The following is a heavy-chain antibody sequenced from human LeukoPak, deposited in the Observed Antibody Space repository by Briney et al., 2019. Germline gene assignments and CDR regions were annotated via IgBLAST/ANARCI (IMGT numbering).Heavy chain of an antibody. V-gene: IGHV4-34*01. D-gene: IGHD3-3*01. CDR3: ARVRITILGVVIIEHHYFDY. Sequence: SETLSLTCAVYGGSFSGYYWSWIRQPPGKGLEWIGEINHSGSTNYNPSLKSRVTISVDTSKNQFSLKLSSVTAADTAVYYCARVRITILGVVIIEHHYFDYWGQGTLVTVSS. CDR2: INHSGST. CDR1: GGSFSGYY. J-gene: IGHJ4*02.